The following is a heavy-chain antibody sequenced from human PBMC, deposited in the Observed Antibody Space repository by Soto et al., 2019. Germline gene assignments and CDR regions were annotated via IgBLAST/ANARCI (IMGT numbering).Heavy chain of an antibody. Sequence: GGSLRLSCAASGFTFSNAWMNWVRQAPGKGLEWVAVISYDGSNKYYADSVKGRFTISRDNSKNTLYLQMNSLRAEDTAVYYCAKDGVVVAATLVYFDYWGQGTLVTVSS. D-gene: IGHD2-15*01. J-gene: IGHJ4*02. CDR3: AKDGVVVAATLVYFDY. CDR2: ISYDGSNK. CDR1: GFTFSNAW. V-gene: IGHV3-30*18.